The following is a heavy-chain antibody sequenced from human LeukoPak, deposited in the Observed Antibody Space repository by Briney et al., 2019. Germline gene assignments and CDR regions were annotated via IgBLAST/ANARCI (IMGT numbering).Heavy chain of an antibody. J-gene: IGHJ5*02. V-gene: IGHV3-23*01. Sequence: GGSLRLSCAASGFTFSSYAMSWVRQAPGKGLEWVSDISGSGGSTYYADSVKGRFTISRDNSKNTLYLQMNSLRAEDTAVYYCARSVRGVIIGFVPWGQGTLVTVSS. CDR1: GFTFSSYA. CDR3: ARSVRGVIIGFVP. CDR2: ISGSGGST. D-gene: IGHD3-10*01.